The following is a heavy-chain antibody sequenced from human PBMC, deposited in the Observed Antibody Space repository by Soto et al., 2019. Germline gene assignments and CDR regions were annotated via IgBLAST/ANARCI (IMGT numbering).Heavy chain of an antibody. D-gene: IGHD3-3*01. CDR3: ARGLGYYDFWSGYVEHYGMDV. CDR2: ITPNSGNT. Sequence: QVQLVQSGAEVKKPGASVKVSCKASGYTFTSYDINWVRQATGQGLGWWEWITPNSGNTGNAQKFQGRVTITRNTSISTAYMELSSLRSEDTAVYYCARGLGYYDFWSGYVEHYGMDVWGQGTTVTVSS. CDR1: GYTFTSYD. V-gene: IGHV1-8*01. J-gene: IGHJ6*02.